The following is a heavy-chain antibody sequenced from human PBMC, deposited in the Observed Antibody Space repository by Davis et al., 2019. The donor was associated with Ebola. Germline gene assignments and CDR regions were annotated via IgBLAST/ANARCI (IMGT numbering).Heavy chain of an antibody. D-gene: IGHD6-6*01. J-gene: IGHJ4*02. V-gene: IGHV4-30-2*01. Sequence: MPSETLSLTCAVSGASIASGGYSWSWIRQPPGKGLEWIGYIYHSGSAYYNPSLKSRVTMSVDRSRNQFSLKLTSVAAADTAVYYCARHSSGGIAARNFDYWGQGTLVTVSS. CDR1: GASIASGGYS. CDR2: IYHSGSA. CDR3: ARHSSGGIAARNFDY.